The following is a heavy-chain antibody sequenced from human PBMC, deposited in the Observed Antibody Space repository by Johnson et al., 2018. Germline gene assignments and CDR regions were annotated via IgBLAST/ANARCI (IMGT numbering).Heavy chain of an antibody. J-gene: IGHJ3*01. V-gene: IGHV3-30*18. CDR1: GFTFNTYD. CDR3: AKDLVRVWAFDV. CDR2: ISSDGSDK. D-gene: IGHD3-16*01. Sequence: VQLVESGGGVVQPGRSLRLSCAASGFTFNTYDIHWVRQAPGKGLEWVALISSDGSDKYYADSVKGRFIISRDNSKNTLYLQMNTLRPEDTAVYYCAKDLVRVWAFDVWGQGTVVTVSS.